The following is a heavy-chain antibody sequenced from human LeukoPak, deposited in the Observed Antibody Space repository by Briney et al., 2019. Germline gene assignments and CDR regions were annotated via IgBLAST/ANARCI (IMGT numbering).Heavy chain of an antibody. D-gene: IGHD2-15*01. CDR1: GFTFSSYS. V-gene: IGHV3-21*01. J-gene: IGHJ4*02. CDR3: ASQYCSGGSCYSLPDY. Sequence: PGGSLRLSCAAPGFTFSSYSMNWVCQAPGKGLEWVSSISSSSSYIYYADSVKGRFTISRDNAKNSLYLQMDSLRAEDTAVYYCASQYCSGGSCYSLPDYWGQGTLVTVSS. CDR2: ISSSSSYI.